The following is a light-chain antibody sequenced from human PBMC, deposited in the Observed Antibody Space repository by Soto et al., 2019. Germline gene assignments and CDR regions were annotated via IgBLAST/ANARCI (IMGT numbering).Light chain of an antibody. Sequence: QSVLTQPPSVSAAPGQKVTISCSGSSSKIGNNYVSWYKQLPGTAPKLLIYENNKRPSGIPDRFSGSKSGTSATLGITGLQTGDEADYYCGTWDSSLSAGGVFGTGTKVTVL. CDR3: GTWDSSLSAGGV. V-gene: IGLV1-51*02. CDR1: SSKIGNNY. CDR2: ENN. J-gene: IGLJ1*01.